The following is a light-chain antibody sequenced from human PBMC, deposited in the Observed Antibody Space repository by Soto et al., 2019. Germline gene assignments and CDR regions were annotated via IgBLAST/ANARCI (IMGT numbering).Light chain of an antibody. Sequence: QSALTQPASVSGSPGQSITISCTGTSSDIGDYDYVSWYQHLPGKAPKLLIFDVTHRPSGVSDRFSGSKSGNTASLTISGVRPEDEADYYCSSYTTSSPLEVFGGGTKLTVL. CDR3: SSYTTSSPLEV. J-gene: IGLJ3*02. CDR1: SSDIGDYDY. CDR2: DVT. V-gene: IGLV2-14*01.